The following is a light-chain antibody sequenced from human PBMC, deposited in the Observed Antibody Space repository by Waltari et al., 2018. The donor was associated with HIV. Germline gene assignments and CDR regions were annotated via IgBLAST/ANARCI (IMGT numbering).Light chain of an antibody. V-gene: IGLV1-47*01. CDR3: ATWDDSLSGWV. J-gene: IGLJ3*02. CDR2: RNN. Sequence: QSVLTQPPSASGTPGQRVTISCSGGSSNIGSKYVYWYQQLPGTAPKLLMYRNNPRPSGVPDRFSGSKSGTSASRAISGLRSEDEAVYFCATWDDSLSGWVFGGGTNLTVL. CDR1: SSNIGSKY.